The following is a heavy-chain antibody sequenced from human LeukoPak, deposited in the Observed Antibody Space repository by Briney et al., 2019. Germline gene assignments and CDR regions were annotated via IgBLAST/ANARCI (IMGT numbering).Heavy chain of an antibody. CDR1: GFTFSSYA. J-gene: IGHJ4*02. D-gene: IGHD3-22*01. CDR3: ANYDSSGYYQGDY. V-gene: IGHV3-23*01. CDR2: ISGSGGST. Sequence: GGSLRLSCAASGFTFSSYAMSWVRQAPGKGLEWVSAISGSGGSTYYADSVKGRFTISRDNFKNTLYLQMNSLRAEDTAVYYCANYDSSGYYQGDYWGQGTLVTVSS.